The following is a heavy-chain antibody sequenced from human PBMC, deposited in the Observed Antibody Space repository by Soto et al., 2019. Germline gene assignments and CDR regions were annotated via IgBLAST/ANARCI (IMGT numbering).Heavy chain of an antibody. CDR3: AKATATGGGAFDI. Sequence: GGSLRLSCVASGFTFKAYAMGWVRQAPGKGLEWVSSITATNGNTYYADSVRGRFTISRDNSRNSLFLQMNGLRPEDSALYYCAKATATGGGAFDICGQGTMVTVSS. CDR2: ITATNGNT. D-gene: IGHD2-8*02. V-gene: IGHV3-23*01. J-gene: IGHJ3*02. CDR1: GFTFKAYA.